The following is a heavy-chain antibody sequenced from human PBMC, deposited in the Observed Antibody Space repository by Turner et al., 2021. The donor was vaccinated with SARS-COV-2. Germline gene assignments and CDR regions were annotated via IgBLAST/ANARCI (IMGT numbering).Heavy chain of an antibody. D-gene: IGHD3-10*01. J-gene: IGHJ4*02. CDR2: IYSGGST. CDR3: AREAPLGVNSMAFDY. V-gene: IGHV3-53*01. CDR1: GFTVSSNY. Sequence: EVQLVESGGGLIQPGGSLILSCAASGFTVSSNYMNWVRQAPGKGLEWVSVIYSGGSTFYADSVKGRFTISRDNSKNTLYLQMNSLRAEDTAVYYCAREAPLGVNSMAFDYWGQGTLVTVSS.